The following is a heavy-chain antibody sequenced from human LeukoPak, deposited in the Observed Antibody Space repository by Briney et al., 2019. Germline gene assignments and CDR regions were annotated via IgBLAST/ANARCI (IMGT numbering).Heavy chain of an antibody. CDR3: ARGAQSGGYSGPFDI. V-gene: IGHV3-33*01. D-gene: IGHD1-26*01. J-gene: IGHJ4*02. CDR1: GFTFSGYA. Sequence: GGSLRLSCTPSGFTFSGYAMHWVRQAPGKGLGWVAVIWFDGSNTYYADSVKGRFTISRDNSKNTLYLQMNSLRAEDTAVYYCARGAQSGGYSGPFDIWGQGTLVTVSS. CDR2: IWFDGSNT.